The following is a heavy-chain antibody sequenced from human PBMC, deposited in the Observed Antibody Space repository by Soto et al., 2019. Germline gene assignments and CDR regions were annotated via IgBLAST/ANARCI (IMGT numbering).Heavy chain of an antibody. CDR1: GYTFTSYG. J-gene: IGHJ4*02. CDR3: ARGYCSSTSCSPPYFDH. V-gene: IGHV1-18*01. D-gene: IGHD2-2*01. Sequence: ASVKVSCKASGYTFTSYGISWVRQAPGQGLEWMGWISAYNGNTNYAQKLQGRVTMTTDTSTSTAYMELRSLRSDDTAVYYCARGYCSSTSCSPPYFDHCGPGPLLTVSS. CDR2: ISAYNGNT.